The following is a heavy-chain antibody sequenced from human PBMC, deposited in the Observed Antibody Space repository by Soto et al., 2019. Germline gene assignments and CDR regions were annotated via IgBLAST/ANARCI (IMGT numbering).Heavy chain of an antibody. Sequence: PSETLSLTCTVSGDSINNNLARWGWIRKPPGKGLEWIGCLYYSGITYYNPSLKSRVTISVDTSKNQFSLKMTSVTAADTAVYYCTRRAMVYYFDFWGQGSLVTVSS. V-gene: IGHV4-39*01. CDR2: LYYSGIT. CDR1: GDSINNNLAR. D-gene: IGHD5-18*01. J-gene: IGHJ4*02. CDR3: TRRAMVYYFDF.